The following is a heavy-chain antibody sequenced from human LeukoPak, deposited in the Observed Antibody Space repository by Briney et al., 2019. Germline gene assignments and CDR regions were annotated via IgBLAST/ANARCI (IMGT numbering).Heavy chain of an antibody. Sequence: SETLSLTCTVSGYSISSGYYWGWIRQSPGKGLEWIGSIYHGGSTYYNPSLRSRVIVSVDTSKNQFSLKLSSVTAADTAVYYCARGRWYNWNPKSHYYYYMDVWGKGTTVTVSS. V-gene: IGHV4-38-2*02. CDR1: GYSISSGYY. CDR3: ARGRWYNWNPKSHYYYYMDV. D-gene: IGHD1-20*01. CDR2: IYHGGST. J-gene: IGHJ6*03.